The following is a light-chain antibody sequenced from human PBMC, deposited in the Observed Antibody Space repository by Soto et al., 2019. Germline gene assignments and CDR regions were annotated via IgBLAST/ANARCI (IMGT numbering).Light chain of an antibody. Sequence: GEKLTITCRASQSVSSNLVWYHQKPGQAPRLLIYGASSRATGIPDRFSGSGSGTDFTLTIIRLEPEGFAVYSCQEYGSSAAGTVAQGTKVDIK. CDR1: QSVSSN. J-gene: IGKJ1*01. CDR2: GAS. CDR3: QEYGSSAAGT. V-gene: IGKV3-20*01.